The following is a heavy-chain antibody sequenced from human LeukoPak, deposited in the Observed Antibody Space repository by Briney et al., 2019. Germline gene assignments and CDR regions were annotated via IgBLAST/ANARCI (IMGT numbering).Heavy chain of an antibody. J-gene: IGHJ4*02. V-gene: IGHV3-7*01. CDR1: GFTFSSYW. CDR3: ASGSGWVFEN. CDR2: IKQDGSEK. Sequence: GESLRLSCVASGFTFSSYWMSWFRQAPGKGLEWVANIKQDGSEKYYVDSVKGRSTISRENAKNSLYLQMNNLRVDDTAVYFCASGSGWVFENWGQGTLVTVSA. D-gene: IGHD6-19*01.